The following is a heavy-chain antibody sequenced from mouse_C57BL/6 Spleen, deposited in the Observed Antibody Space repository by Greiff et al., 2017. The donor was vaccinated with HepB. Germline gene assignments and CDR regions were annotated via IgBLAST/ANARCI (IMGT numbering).Heavy chain of an antibody. D-gene: IGHD1-1*01. Sequence: EVQLQQSGPELVKPGASVKISCKASGYTFTDYYMNWVKQSHGKSLEWIGDINPNNGGTSYNQKFKGKATLTVDKSSSTAYMELRSLTSEDSAVYYCARSIYYYGSSSYAMDYWGQGTSVTVSS. V-gene: IGHV1-26*01. CDR1: GYTFTDYY. J-gene: IGHJ4*01. CDR3: ARSIYYYGSSSYAMDY. CDR2: INPNNGGT.